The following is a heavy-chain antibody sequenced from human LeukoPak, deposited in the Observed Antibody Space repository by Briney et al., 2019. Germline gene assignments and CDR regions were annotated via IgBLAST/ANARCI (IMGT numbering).Heavy chain of an antibody. CDR3: AKAWRAYGDYHTFDI. Sequence: PGGSLRLSCAASGFAFSSNWMHWVRHTPGKGLVWVSRINSGGSGTSYADSVEGRFTISRDNAKNTLYLQMNSLRAEDTAVYYCAKAWRAYGDYHTFDIWGQGTMVTVSS. V-gene: IGHV3-74*01. CDR1: GFAFSSNW. J-gene: IGHJ3*02. D-gene: IGHD4-17*01. CDR2: INSGGSGT.